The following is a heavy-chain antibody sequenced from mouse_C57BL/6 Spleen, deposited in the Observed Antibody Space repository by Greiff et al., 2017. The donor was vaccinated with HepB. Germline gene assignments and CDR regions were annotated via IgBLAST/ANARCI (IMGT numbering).Heavy chain of an antibody. CDR2: ISSGSSTI. D-gene: IGHD2-4*01. CDR3: ARGDYYDRGFAY. V-gene: IGHV5-17*01. Sequence: DVKLVESGGGLVKPGGSLKLSCAASGFTFSDYGMHWVRQAPEKGLEWVAYISSGSSTIYYADTVKGRFTISRDNAKNTLFLQMTSLRSEDTAMYYCARGDYYDRGFAYWGQGTLVTVSA. J-gene: IGHJ3*01. CDR1: GFTFSDYG.